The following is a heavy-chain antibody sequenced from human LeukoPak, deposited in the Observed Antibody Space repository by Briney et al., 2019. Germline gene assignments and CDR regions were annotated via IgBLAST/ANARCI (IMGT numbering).Heavy chain of an antibody. J-gene: IGHJ6*02. D-gene: IGHD2-2*02. CDR2: IYYSGST. CDR1: GGSIGSYY. Sequence: SETLSLTCTVSGGSIGSYYWSWIRQPPGKGLEWIGYIYYSGSTNYNPSLKRRVTISVDTSKYQFSLKLSSVTAADTAVYYCARVPQYTHYYYGMDVWGQGTTVTVSS. CDR3: ARVPQYTHYYYGMDV. V-gene: IGHV4-59*01.